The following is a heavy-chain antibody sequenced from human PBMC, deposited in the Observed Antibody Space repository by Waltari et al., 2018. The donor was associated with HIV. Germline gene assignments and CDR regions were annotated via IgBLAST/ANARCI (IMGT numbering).Heavy chain of an antibody. D-gene: IGHD2-15*01. CDR2: INAGNGDT. Sequence: QVQLVQSGAEVKRPGASVRVSCKSSGYIFAPYSVHWVRQAPGQSLEWMGWINAGNGDTDYSQKFQGRVTIARDTSASTTYMELSSLRSEDTAVYYCARREDGYCSGGSCHFLDYWGQGTLVTVSS. V-gene: IGHV1-3*01. CDR1: GYIFAPYS. J-gene: IGHJ4*02. CDR3: ARREDGYCSGGSCHFLDY.